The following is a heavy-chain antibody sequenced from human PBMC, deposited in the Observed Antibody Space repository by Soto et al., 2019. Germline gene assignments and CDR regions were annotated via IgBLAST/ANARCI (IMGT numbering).Heavy chain of an antibody. CDR1: GGSISSGGYY. Sequence: QVQLQESGPGLVKPSQTLSLTCTVSGGSISSGGYYWSWIRQHPGKGLEWIGYIYYSGSTYYNPSLKSRVTISVDTSKKQFSLKLSSVTAADTAVYYCARDSAVTTLRYFDLWGRGTLVTVSS. CDR3: ARDSAVTTLRYFDL. J-gene: IGHJ2*01. V-gene: IGHV4-31*03. CDR2: IYYSGST. D-gene: IGHD4-17*01.